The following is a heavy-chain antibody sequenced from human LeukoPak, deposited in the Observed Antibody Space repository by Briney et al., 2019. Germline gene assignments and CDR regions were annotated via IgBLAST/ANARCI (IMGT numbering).Heavy chain of an antibody. V-gene: IGHV3-33*01. J-gene: IGHJ4*02. CDR1: GFTFSSYG. D-gene: IGHD2-8*01. CDR3: SNGIYDKSY. Sequence: GGSLRLSCAAAGFTFSSYGMRWVRQAPGKGLEWVAVIWYDGSNKYYADSVKGRFTISRDNSKNSLYLQMNSLRVEDTAMYYCSNGIYDKSYWGQGTLVTVSS. CDR2: IWYDGSNK.